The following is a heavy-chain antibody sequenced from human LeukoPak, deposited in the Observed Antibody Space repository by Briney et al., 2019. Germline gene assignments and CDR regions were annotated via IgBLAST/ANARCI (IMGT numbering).Heavy chain of an antibody. V-gene: IGHV3-48*02. CDR2: ISSSSSTI. CDR3: ARGLEMATIGGTNIDY. D-gene: IGHD5-24*01. CDR1: GFTFSSYS. Sequence: PGGSLRLSCAASGFTFSSYSMNWVRQAPGKGLGWVSYISSSSSTIYYADSVKGRFTISRDNAKNSLYLQMNSLRDEDTAVYYCARGLEMATIGGTNIDYWGQGTLVTVSS. J-gene: IGHJ4*02.